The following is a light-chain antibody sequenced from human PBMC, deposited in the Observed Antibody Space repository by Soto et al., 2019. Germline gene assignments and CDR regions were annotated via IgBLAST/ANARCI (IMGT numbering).Light chain of an antibody. CDR1: ISDVGGYNY. V-gene: IGLV2-8*01. Sequence: QCSLNQPPCASGSPGQSIPIACTGTISDVGGYNYVSWYQQHPGKAPKVIIYEVNKRPSGVPDRFSGSKSGNTASLTVSGLQAEDEADYYCSSYATGFKAVFGTGTKVTVL. J-gene: IGLJ1*01. CDR3: SSYATGFKAV. CDR2: EVN.